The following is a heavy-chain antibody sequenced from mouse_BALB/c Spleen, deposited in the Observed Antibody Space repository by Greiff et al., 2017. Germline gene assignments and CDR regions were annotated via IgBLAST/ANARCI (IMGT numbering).Heavy chain of an antibody. Sequence: VQLVESGAELVKPGASVKLSCKASGYTFTEYIIHWVKQRSGQGLEWIGWFYPGSGSIKYNEKFKDKATLTADKSSSTVYMELSRLTSEDSAVYFCARHEEGYDGYFYAMDYWGQGTSVTVSS. D-gene: IGHD2-3*01. J-gene: IGHJ4*01. CDR1: GYTFTEYI. V-gene: IGHV1-62-2*01. CDR2: FYPGSGSI. CDR3: ARHEEGYDGYFYAMDY.